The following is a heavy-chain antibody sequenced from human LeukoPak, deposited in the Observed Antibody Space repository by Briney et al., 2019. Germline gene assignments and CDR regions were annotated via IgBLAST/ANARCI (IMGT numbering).Heavy chain of an antibody. CDR3: AKDRSSSWYNDLARYFDY. D-gene: IGHD6-13*01. CDR2: ISYDGSNK. CDR1: GFTFSSYG. Sequence: GGSLRFSCAASGFTFSSYGMHWVRQAPGKGLEWVAVISYDGSNKYYADSVKGRFTISRDNSKNTLYLQMNSLRAEDTAVYYCAKDRSSSWYNDLARYFDYWGQGTLVTVSS. J-gene: IGHJ4*02. V-gene: IGHV3-30*18.